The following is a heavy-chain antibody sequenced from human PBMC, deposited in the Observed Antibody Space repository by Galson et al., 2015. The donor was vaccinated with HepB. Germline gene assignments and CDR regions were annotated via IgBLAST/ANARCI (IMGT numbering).Heavy chain of an antibody. D-gene: IGHD1-1*01. CDR2: ISYDGSNK. Sequence: SLRLSCAASGFTFSTYGMHWVRQAPGKGLEWVAVISYDGSNKNYADSVKGRFTISRDNSKNTLYLQMNSLRDEDTAVYYCAKDGETGDSVYNGMDVWGQGTTVTVSS. CDR1: GFTFSTYG. CDR3: AKDGETGDSVYNGMDV. J-gene: IGHJ6*02. V-gene: IGHV3-30*18.